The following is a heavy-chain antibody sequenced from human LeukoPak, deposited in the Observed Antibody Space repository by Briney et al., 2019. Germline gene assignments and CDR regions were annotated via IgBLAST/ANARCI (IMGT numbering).Heavy chain of an antibody. Sequence: PSETLSLTCTVSGGSISSYYWSWIRQPPGKGLEWIGYIYYSGSTNYNPSLKSRVTISVDTSKNQFSLKLSSVTAADTAVYYCARQFPLWYYDYWGQGTLVTVSS. CDR1: GGSISSYY. D-gene: IGHD2-21*01. V-gene: IGHV4-59*08. J-gene: IGHJ4*02. CDR3: ARQFPLWYYDY. CDR2: IYYSGST.